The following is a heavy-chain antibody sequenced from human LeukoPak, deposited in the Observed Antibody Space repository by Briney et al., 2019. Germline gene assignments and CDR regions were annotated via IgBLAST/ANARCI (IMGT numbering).Heavy chain of an antibody. Sequence: PGGSLRLSCAASGFTFTTYWMSWVRQAPGKGLEWVANIKQDGTERYYVDSVKGRFTISRDNSKNTLYLQMSSLRPEDTAVYYCAKAAYDSSGSWYYFDYWGQGTLVTVSS. CDR3: AKAAYDSSGSWYYFDY. D-gene: IGHD3-22*01. CDR1: GFTFTTYW. J-gene: IGHJ4*02. V-gene: IGHV3-7*01. CDR2: IKQDGTER.